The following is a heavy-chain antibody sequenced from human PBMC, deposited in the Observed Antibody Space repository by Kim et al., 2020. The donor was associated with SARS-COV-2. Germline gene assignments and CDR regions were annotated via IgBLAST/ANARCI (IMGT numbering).Heavy chain of an antibody. J-gene: IGHJ4*01. Sequence: SETLSLTCAVYGGSFSGYYWSWIRQPPGKGLEWIGEINHSGSTNYNPSLKSRVTISVDTSKNQFSLKLSSVTAADTAVYYCARGRAIWYDSSGYPDYWG. CDR1: GGSFSGYY. CDR2: INHSGST. CDR3: ARGRAIWYDSSGYPDY. V-gene: IGHV4-34*01. D-gene: IGHD3-22*01.